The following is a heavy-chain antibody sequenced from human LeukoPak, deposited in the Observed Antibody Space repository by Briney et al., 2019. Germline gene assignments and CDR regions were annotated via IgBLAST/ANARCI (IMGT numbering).Heavy chain of an antibody. Sequence: PGGSLRLSCAASGLTFSSYNMNWVRQAPGKGLEWVGFITSKAYGGTTEYAASVKGRFTISRDDSKSIAYLQMNSLKTEDTAVYYCTISPDLIATHHHIFDSWGQGTLVTVSS. J-gene: IGHJ4*02. CDR3: TISPDLIATHHHIFDS. D-gene: IGHD6-6*01. CDR1: GLTFSSYN. CDR2: ITSKAYGGTT. V-gene: IGHV3-49*04.